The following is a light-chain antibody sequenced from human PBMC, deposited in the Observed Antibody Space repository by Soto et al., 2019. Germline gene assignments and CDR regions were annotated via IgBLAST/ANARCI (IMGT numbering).Light chain of an antibody. CDR2: AAS. V-gene: IGKV1-9*01. Sequence: IQLTQSPSSLSASVGDRVTITCRASQGISSYLAWYQQKPGKAPKLLIYAASTLQSGVPSRFSGSGSGTDFTLTISSLQFEDFGTYYCQQSYNIPPTFGQGTKGDIK. J-gene: IGKJ1*01. CDR3: QQSYNIPPT. CDR1: QGISSY.